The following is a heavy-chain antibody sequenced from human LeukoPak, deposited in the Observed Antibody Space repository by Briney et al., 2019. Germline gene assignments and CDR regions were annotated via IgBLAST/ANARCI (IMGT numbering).Heavy chain of an antibody. Sequence: PSETLSLTCTVSGGSISSSSYYWGWIRQPPGKGLEWIGSIYYSGSTCYNPSLKSRVTISVDTSKNQFSLKLSSVTAADTAVYYCARGGLFDLDYWGQGTLVTVSS. D-gene: IGHD2-21*01. J-gene: IGHJ4*02. CDR2: IYYSGST. CDR1: GGSISSSSYY. V-gene: IGHV4-39*01. CDR3: ARGGLFDLDY.